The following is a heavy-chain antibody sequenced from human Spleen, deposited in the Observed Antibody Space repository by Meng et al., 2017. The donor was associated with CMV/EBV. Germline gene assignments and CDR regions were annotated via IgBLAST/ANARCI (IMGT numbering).Heavy chain of an antibody. Sequence: SETLSLTCTVSGYSISSYYWSWIRQPPGKGLEWIGYIYYSGITNDNPSLKSRVTISLDTSKNQFSLKLSSVTAADTAVYYCARAGVTAYYYHYGMDVWGQGTTVTVSS. CDR1: GYSISSYY. J-gene: IGHJ6*02. V-gene: IGHV4-59*01. CDR2: IYYSGIT. D-gene: IGHD5-18*01. CDR3: ARAGVTAYYYHYGMDV.